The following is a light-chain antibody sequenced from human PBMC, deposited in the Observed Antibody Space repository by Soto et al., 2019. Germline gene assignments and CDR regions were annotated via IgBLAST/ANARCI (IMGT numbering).Light chain of an antibody. Sequence: QSALTQPDSVSGSPGQSITISCTGTSSDVGGYNYVSWYQQHPGNAPRLMIYEVNNRPSGVPNRFSGSKSGNTASLTISGLQAEDEADYYCSSKTSSRTPFVFGTGTKVTVL. V-gene: IGLV2-14*01. J-gene: IGLJ1*01. CDR2: EVN. CDR1: SSDVGGYNY. CDR3: SSKTSSRTPFV.